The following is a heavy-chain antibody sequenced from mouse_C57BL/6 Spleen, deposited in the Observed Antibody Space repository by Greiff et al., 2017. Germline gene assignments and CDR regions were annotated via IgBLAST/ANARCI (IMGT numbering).Heavy chain of an antibody. J-gene: IGHJ4*01. V-gene: IGHV1-76*01. CDR2: IYPGSGNT. CDR3: ARWKIEDYAMDY. CDR1: GYTFTDYY. Sequence: VQLQQSGAELVRPGASVKLSCKASGYTFTDYYINWVKQRPGQGLEWIARIYPGSGNTYYNEKFKGKATLTAEKSSSTAYMQLSSLTSEDSAVYFCARWKIEDYAMDYWGQGTSVTVSS. D-gene: IGHD5-1-1*01.